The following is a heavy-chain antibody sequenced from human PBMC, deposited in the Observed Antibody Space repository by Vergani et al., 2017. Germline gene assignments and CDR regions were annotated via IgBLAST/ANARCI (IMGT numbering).Heavy chain of an antibody. CDR3: ASAPYDILAGYYGHNWFDP. CDR2: IYHSGST. V-gene: IGHV4-4*02. D-gene: IGHD3-9*01. J-gene: IGHJ5*02. CDR1: GGSISSSNW. Sequence: QVQLQESGPGLVKPSGTLSLTCAVSGGSISSSNWWSWVRQPPGKGLEWIGEIYHSGSTNYNPSLKSRVTISVDKSKNQFSLKLSSVTAADTAVYYCASAPYDILAGYYGHNWFDPWGKGTRVTVSS.